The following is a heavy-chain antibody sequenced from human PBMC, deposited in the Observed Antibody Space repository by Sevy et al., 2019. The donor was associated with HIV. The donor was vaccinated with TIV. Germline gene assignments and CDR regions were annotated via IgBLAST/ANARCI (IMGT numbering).Heavy chain of an antibody. J-gene: IGHJ5*02. Sequence: SETLSLTCTVSGGSISSSSYYWGWIRQPPGKGLEWIGSIYYSGSTYYNPSLKSRLTIFVNTSKNQFSLKLSSVTAADTAVYYCARHSPMITFGGVIANPGFDPWGQGTLVTVSS. CDR2: IYYSGST. V-gene: IGHV4-39*01. CDR3: ARHSPMITFGGVIANPGFDP. D-gene: IGHD3-16*02. CDR1: GGSISSSSYY.